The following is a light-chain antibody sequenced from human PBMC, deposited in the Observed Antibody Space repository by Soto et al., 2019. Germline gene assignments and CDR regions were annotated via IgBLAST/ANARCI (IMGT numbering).Light chain of an antibody. Sequence: EIVLTQSPATLSLSPGERATLSCRASQSVSSYLAWYQQKRGQAPRLLIYDASNRATGVPPRFSGSGSATDFTLTISSLEAEDFAVYYCQQRSDWPLTFGXG. J-gene: IGKJ4*01. CDR1: QSVSSY. CDR2: DAS. CDR3: QQRSDWPLT. V-gene: IGKV3-11*01.